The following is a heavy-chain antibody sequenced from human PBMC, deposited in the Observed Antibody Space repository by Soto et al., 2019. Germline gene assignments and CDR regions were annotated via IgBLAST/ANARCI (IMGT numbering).Heavy chain of an antibody. Sequence: GGSLRLSCATSGFTFSSYWMGWVRQAPEKGLEWVANISPDGRGQYYVDSVKGRFTISRDNAHNSLFLEMNSLRAEDTAVYYCARHGSCCFDSWGQGAQDTVSS. CDR2: ISPDGRGQ. J-gene: IGHJ4*02. CDR3: ARHGSCCFDS. CDR1: GFTFSSYW. V-gene: IGHV3-7*01. D-gene: IGHD1-1*01.